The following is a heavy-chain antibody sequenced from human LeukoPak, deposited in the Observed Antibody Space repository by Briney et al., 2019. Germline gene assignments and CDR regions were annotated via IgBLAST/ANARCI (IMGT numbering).Heavy chain of an antibody. CDR3: AGGLYGGNSVFDY. Sequence: SETLSLTCTVSGYSISSGYYWGWIRLPPGKGLEWIGSIYHSGSTYYNPSLKSRVTISVDTSKNQFSLKLSSVTAADTAVYYCAGGLYGGNSVFDYWGQGTLVTVSS. V-gene: IGHV4-38-2*02. J-gene: IGHJ4*02. CDR1: GYSISSGYY. D-gene: IGHD4-23*01. CDR2: IYHSGST.